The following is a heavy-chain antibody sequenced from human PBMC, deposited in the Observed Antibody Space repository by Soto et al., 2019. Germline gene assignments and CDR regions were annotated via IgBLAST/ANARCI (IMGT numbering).Heavy chain of an antibody. Sequence: TLSLTCTVSGGSISSGGYYWSWIRQHPGKGLEWIGYIYYSGSTYYNPSLKSRVTISVDTSKNQFSLKLSSVTAADTAVYYCAREGGTDHSYDSSGYYYFDYWGQGTLVTVSS. J-gene: IGHJ4*02. CDR2: IYYSGST. D-gene: IGHD3-22*01. CDR3: AREGGTDHSYDSSGYYYFDY. V-gene: IGHV4-31*03. CDR1: GGSISSGGYY.